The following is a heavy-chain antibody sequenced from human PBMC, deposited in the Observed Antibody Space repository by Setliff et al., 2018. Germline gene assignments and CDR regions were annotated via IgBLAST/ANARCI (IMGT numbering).Heavy chain of an antibody. CDR2: IYPGDSDI. J-gene: IGHJ6*03. Sequence: GESLKISCKGSGYSFTSYWIGWVRQMPGKGLEWMGVIYPGDSDIRYSPSFQGQVTISADKSINTAYLQWSSLKASDTATYYCARHIAGYADGHYTATYSYYYMDVWGQGTTVTVSS. D-gene: IGHD4-17*01. CDR3: ARHIAGYADGHYTATYSYYYMDV. CDR1: GYSFTSYW. V-gene: IGHV5-51*01.